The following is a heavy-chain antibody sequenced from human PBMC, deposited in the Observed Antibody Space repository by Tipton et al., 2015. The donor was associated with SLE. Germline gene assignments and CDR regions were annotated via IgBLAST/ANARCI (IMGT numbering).Heavy chain of an antibody. CDR2: IIPIFGTA. J-gene: IGHJ4*02. Sequence: QVQLVQSGAEVKKPGSSVKVSCKASGGTFSSYAISWVRQAPGQGLEWMGGIIPIFGTANYAQKFQGRVTITADESTSTAYMELSSLRSEDTAVYYCARERDLTYYYDSSGYFFDYWGQGTLVTVSS. CDR3: ARERDLTYYYDSSGYFFDY. D-gene: IGHD3-22*01. CDR1: GGTFSSYA. V-gene: IGHV1-69*01.